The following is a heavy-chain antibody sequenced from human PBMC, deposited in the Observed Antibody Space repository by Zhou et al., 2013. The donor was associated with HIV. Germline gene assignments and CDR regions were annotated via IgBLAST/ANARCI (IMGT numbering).Heavy chain of an antibody. Sequence: QVQLVQSGAEVKKPGASVKVSCKASGYTFTSYGISWVRQAPGQGLEWMGGIISVLHRPNYAQKFQGRVTITADESTSTVYMELSSLRSEDTAVYYCATVPRSGTKYYYYMDVWGGGTTVTVS. J-gene: IGHJ6*03. CDR3: ATVPRSGTKYYYYMDV. CDR2: IISVLHRP. V-gene: IGHV1-69*10. CDR1: GYTFTSYG.